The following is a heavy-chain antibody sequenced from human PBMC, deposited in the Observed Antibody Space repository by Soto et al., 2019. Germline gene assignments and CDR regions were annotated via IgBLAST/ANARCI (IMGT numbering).Heavy chain of an antibody. V-gene: IGHV4-31*03. CDR1: GGSISSGGYY. Sequence: QVQLQESGPGLVKPSQTLSLTCTVSGGSISSGGYYWSWIRQHPGKGLEWIGYIYYSGSTYYNPSLKSRVTISVDTSKNQFSLKLSPVTAADTAVYYCARAGIVVVPARGIWFDPWGQGTLVTVSS. CDR2: IYYSGST. CDR3: ARAGIVVVPARGIWFDP. J-gene: IGHJ5*02. D-gene: IGHD2-2*01.